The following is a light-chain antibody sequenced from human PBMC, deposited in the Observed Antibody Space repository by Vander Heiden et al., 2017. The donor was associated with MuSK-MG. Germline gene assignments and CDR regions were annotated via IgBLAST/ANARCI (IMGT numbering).Light chain of an antibody. Sequence: EIVLSQSPATLSLSPGERATLSCRASQSVSSSYLGWYQQKPGQAPRLLIYGASSSATPIPDRFSGCGSGSDFTLSIISLEPEDFAVYYCHQGYTWANTFGQGTLLEIK. CDR1: QSVSSSY. J-gene: IGKJ5*01. V-gene: IGKV3D-20*02. CDR2: GAS. CDR3: HQGYTWANT.